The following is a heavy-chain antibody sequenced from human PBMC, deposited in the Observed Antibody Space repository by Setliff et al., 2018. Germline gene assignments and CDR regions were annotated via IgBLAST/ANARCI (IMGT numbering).Heavy chain of an antibody. D-gene: IGHD2-2*01. CDR2: IYPGDSDT. J-gene: IGHJ3*02. CDR1: GYSFTSYW. V-gene: IGHV5-51*01. CDR3: AGFAVPAAIQDDAFDI. Sequence: GASLKISCKGSGYSFTSYWIGWVRQMPGKGLAWMGIIYPGDSDTRYSPSFQGQVTISADKSISTAYLQWSSLTASDTAMYYCAGFAVPAAIQDDAFDIWGQGTMVTVSS.